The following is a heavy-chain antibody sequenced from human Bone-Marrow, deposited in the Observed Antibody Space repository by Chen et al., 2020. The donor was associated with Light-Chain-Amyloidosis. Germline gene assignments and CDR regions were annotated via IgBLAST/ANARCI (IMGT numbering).Heavy chain of an antibody. J-gene: IGHJ4*02. CDR2: IYPDDSDA. Sequence: LGESGPEVKKPGESLKISCKGSGYTFPNYWIGWVRQMPGKGLEWMGVIYPDDSDARYSPYFEGQVTISADKSITTAYLQWRSLKASDTAMYYCARRRDGYNFDYWGQGTLVTVSS. V-gene: IGHV5-51*01. CDR1: GYTFPNYW. D-gene: IGHD5-12*01. CDR3: ARRRDGYNFDY.